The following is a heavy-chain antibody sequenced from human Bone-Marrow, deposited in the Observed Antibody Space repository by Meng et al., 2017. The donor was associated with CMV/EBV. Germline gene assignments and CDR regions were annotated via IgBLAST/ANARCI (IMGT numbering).Heavy chain of an antibody. Sequence: GESLKISCAGSGFTFSYSWMSWVRQAPGKGLEWVANIKQDGSEKYYVDSVKGRFTISRDNAKNTLYLQMESLRAEDTALYYCARATLRDLYGMDVWGQGTTVTVSS. CDR1: GFTFSYSW. V-gene: IGHV3-7*01. J-gene: IGHJ6*02. CDR3: ARATLRDLYGMDV. CDR2: IKQDGSEK.